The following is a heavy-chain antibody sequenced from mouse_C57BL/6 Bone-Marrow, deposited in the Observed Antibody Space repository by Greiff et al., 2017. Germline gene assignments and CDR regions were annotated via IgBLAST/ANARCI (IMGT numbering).Heavy chain of an antibody. CDR1: GFTLSSYA. CDR2: ISDGGSYT. V-gene: IGHV5-4*03. CDR3: ARVVDY. Sequence: EVMLVESGGGLVKPGGSLKLSCAASGFTLSSYAMTWVRQTPEKRLEWVATISDGGSYTYYPDKVKGRFTIYRHNAKNNLYLQMSHMKSEDTAMYYCARVVDYWGQGTTLTVSS. J-gene: IGHJ2*01.